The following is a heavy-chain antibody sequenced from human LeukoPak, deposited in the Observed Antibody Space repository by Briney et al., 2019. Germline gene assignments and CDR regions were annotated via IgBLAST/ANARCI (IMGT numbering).Heavy chain of an antibody. Sequence: SETLSLTCTVSGGSLSSYYWSWIRQPPGKGLEWIGYIYYSGSTNYNPSLKSRVTISVDTSKNQFSLKLSSVTAADTAVYYCARGTYSSSWSLFDYWGQGTLVTVSS. J-gene: IGHJ4*02. V-gene: IGHV4-59*01. CDR1: GGSLSSYY. D-gene: IGHD6-13*01. CDR3: ARGTYSSSWSLFDY. CDR2: IYYSGST.